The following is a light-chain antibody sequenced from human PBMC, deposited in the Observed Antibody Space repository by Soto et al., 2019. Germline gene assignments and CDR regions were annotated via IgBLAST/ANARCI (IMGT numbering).Light chain of an antibody. CDR3: QQNGGSPYT. V-gene: IGKV3-20*01. CDR1: QSVSYNY. CDR2: GSS. Sequence: DIVLTQSPGTLSLSPGERATLSCRASQSVSYNYLAWFQQKPGQSPRLLIYGSSSRASVIPDRFSGSGCGTVFTLTISRQEPEDFAVYYCQQNGGSPYTFGQGTKLETK. J-gene: IGKJ2*01.